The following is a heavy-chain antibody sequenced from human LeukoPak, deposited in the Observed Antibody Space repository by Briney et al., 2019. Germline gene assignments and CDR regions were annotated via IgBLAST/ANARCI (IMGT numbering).Heavy chain of an antibody. D-gene: IGHD6-13*01. CDR1: GGSFSGYY. CDR2: INHSGST. V-gene: IGHV4-34*01. CDR3: AGHRSSSWFWFDP. J-gene: IGHJ5*02. Sequence: PSETLSRTCAVYGGSFSGYYWSWIRQPPGKGLEWIGEINHSGSTNYNPSLKSRVTISVDTSKNQFSLKLSSVTAADTAVFYCAGHRSSSWFWFDPWGQGTLVTVSS.